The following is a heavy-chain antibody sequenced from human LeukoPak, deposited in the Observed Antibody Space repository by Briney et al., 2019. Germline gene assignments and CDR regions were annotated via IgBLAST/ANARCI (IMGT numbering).Heavy chain of an antibody. CDR3: ARRAVGNSYYYSMDV. Sequence: ASVKVSCKASGGTFSSYAISWVRQAPGQGLEWMGWINPNSGGTNYAQKFQGRVTMTRDTSISTAYMELSSLRSEDTAVYYCARRAVGNSYYYSMDVWGKGTTVTVSS. J-gene: IGHJ6*03. D-gene: IGHD6-19*01. CDR2: INPNSGGT. V-gene: IGHV1-2*02. CDR1: GGTFSSYA.